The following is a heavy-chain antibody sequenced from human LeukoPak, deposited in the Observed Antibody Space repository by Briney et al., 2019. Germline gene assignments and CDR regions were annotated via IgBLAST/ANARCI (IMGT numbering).Heavy chain of an antibody. CDR1: GFTFSSYW. CDR3: ARAFGPEYSSGWYYYFDY. V-gene: IGHV3-74*01. J-gene: IGHJ4*02. CDR2: INSDGSST. Sequence: GGSLRLSCAASGFTFSSYWMHWVRQAPGKGLVWVPRINSDGSSTSYADSVKGRFTISRDNAKNTLYLQMNSLRAEDTAVYYCARAFGPEYSSGWYYYFDYWGQGTLVTVSS. D-gene: IGHD6-19*01.